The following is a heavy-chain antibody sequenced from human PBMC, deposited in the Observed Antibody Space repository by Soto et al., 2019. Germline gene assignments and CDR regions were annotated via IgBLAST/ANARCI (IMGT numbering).Heavy chain of an antibody. CDR2: IQTDNDHA. CDR1: GYTFLKYG. CDR3: ARVVGALGHWFDP. D-gene: IGHD1-26*01. J-gene: IGHJ5*02. V-gene: IGHV1-18*01. Sequence: ASVKVSCKASGYTFLKYGINWVRQAPGQGLEWMGGIQTDNDHASFAQKFEGRVTMTTDTSTRTVYMELRDLRSDDTAVYYCARVVGALGHWFDPWGQGTLVTVPQ.